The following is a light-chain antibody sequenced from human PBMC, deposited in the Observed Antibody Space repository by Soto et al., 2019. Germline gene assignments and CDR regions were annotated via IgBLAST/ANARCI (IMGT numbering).Light chain of an antibody. Sequence: EIVMTQSPATLSVSPGERFTLSCRASQSVSNNLAWYKQKPGQAPRLLIYDASNRATGIPARLSGSGSGTDFTLTISSIEPEDFAVYYCQQRSNWPTFGQGTKVDIK. CDR1: QSVSNN. CDR2: DAS. CDR3: QQRSNWPT. J-gene: IGKJ1*01. V-gene: IGKV3-11*01.